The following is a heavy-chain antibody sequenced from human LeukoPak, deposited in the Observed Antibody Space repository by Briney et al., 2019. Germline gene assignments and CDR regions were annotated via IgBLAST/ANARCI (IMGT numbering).Heavy chain of an antibody. CDR1: GFTFSAYW. CDR3: VRGAYSRNWDSHLDY. CDR2: IKEDGSEK. V-gene: IGHV3-7*01. Sequence: PGGSLRLSCAASGFTFSAYWMSWVRQAPGKGLEWVANIKEDGSEKYYVDSVKGRYAISRDNAQKSLYLEMKGLRAEDTAVFYCVRGAYSRNWDSHLDYWGQGTLVTVSS. J-gene: IGHJ4*02. D-gene: IGHD6-13*01.